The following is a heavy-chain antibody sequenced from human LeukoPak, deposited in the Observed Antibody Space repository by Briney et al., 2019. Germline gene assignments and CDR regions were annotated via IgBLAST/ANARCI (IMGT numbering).Heavy chain of an antibody. J-gene: IGHJ5*02. CDR3: ARVGGGIAFSLDP. CDR1: GYTFTSYY. Sequence: ASVKVSCKASGYTFTSYYIHWVRQAPGQGPEWMGIIYPSGGSTTYAQKFQGRVTMTRDMSTSTVYMELSSLRSEDTAVYYCARVGGGIAFSLDPWGQGTLVTVSS. V-gene: IGHV1-46*01. CDR2: IYPSGGST. D-gene: IGHD6-13*01.